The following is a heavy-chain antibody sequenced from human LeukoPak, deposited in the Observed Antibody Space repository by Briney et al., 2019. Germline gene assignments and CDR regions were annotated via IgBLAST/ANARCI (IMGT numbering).Heavy chain of an antibody. V-gene: IGHV3-11*04. CDR1: GFTFSDYY. J-gene: IGHJ4*02. D-gene: IGHD1-20*01. CDR3: AASFRISGTTFYY. CDR2: ISSSGSTI. Sequence: NPGGSLRLSCAASGFTFSDYYMSWIRQAPGKGLEWVSYISSSGSTIYYADSVKGRFTISRDNAKNSLYLQMNSLRAEDTAAYYCAASFRISGTTFYYWGQGTMVTVSS.